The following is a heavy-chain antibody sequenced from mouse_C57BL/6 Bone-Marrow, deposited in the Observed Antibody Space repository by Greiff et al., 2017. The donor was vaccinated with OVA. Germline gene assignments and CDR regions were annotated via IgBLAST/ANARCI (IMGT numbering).Heavy chain of an antibody. CDR3: ARWNNASSLYYFYF. D-gene: IGHD1-1*01. CDR2: IYPGGGYT. CDR1: GYTFTNYW. J-gene: IGHJ2*01. Sequence: VQLQQSGAELVRPGTSVKMSCKASGYTFTNYWIGWAKQRPGHGLEWIGDIYPGGGYTNYNEKFKGKATLTADKSSSTAYMQFSSLTSEDSAVYYCARWNNASSLYYFYFWGRGTTLTVSS. V-gene: IGHV1-63*01.